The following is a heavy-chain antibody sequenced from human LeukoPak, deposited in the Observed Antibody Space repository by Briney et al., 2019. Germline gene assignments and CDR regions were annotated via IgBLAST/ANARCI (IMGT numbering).Heavy chain of an antibody. V-gene: IGHV3-13*01. D-gene: IGHD3-9*01. Sequence: GGSLRLSCAASGFTFSSYDMHWVRQATGKGLEWVSAIGTAGDTYYPGSVKGRFTISRDNAKNSLYLQMNSLRAEDTAVYYCARVLIGYYMDVWGKGTTVTVSS. CDR2: IGTAGDT. CDR1: GFTFSSYD. CDR3: ARVLIGYYMDV. J-gene: IGHJ6*03.